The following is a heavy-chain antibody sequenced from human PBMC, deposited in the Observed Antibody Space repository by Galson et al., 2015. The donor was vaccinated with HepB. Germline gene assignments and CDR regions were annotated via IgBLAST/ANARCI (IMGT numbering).Heavy chain of an antibody. J-gene: IGHJ4*02. CDR1: GFTFSSYS. V-gene: IGHV3-21*01. CDR3: ARDPSLYCSGGSCYPDPTFDY. D-gene: IGHD2-15*01. Sequence: SLRLSCAASGFTFSSYSMNWVRQAPGKGLEWVSSISSSSSYIYYADSVKGRFTISRDNAKNSLYLQMNSLRAEDTAVYYCARDPSLYCSGGSCYPDPTFDYWGQGTLVTVSS. CDR2: ISSSSSYI.